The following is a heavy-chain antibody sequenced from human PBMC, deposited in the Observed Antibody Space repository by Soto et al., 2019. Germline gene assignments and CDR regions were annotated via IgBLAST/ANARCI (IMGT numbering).Heavy chain of an antibody. J-gene: IGHJ4*02. CDR3: ARDSRRVYLSVLDY. CDR2: INHSGST. V-gene: IGHV4-34*01. Sequence: SETLSLTCAVYGGSFSGYYWSWIRQPPGKGLEWIGEINHSGSTNYNPSLKSRVTISVDTSKNQFSLKLSSVTAADTAVYYCARDSRRVYLSVLDYWCLG. D-gene: IGHD3-10*01. CDR1: GGSFSGYY.